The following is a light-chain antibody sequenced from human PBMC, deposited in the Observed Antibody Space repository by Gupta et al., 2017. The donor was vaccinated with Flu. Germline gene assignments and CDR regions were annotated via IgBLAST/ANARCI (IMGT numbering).Light chain of an antibody. V-gene: IGLV2-11*03. J-gene: IGLJ2*01. Sequence: GSVSDVGQYEYVSWYQQNPDKANRLIIYGITERPSGVPDRFSGSKSGNTASLTISGPQPEDEANYYCCSYAVTVNFVFGGGTNLTVL. CDR1: VSDVGQYEY. CDR2: GIT. CDR3: CSYAVTVNFV.